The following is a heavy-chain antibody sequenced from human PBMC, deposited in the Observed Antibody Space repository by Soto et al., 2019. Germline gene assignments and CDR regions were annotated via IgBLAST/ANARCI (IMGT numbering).Heavy chain of an antibody. CDR1: GGSFKSGSYS. D-gene: IGHD3-3*01. CDR3: ARDFAYFDS. J-gene: IGHJ4*02. Sequence: SETLSLTCTVSGGSFKSGSYSWRWIRQPPGKGLEWIGYVYHTGRTSYNPSLKSRVSISMDTSKNQFSLNLDSVTAADTAVYFCARDFAYFDSWGQGTLVTVSS. V-gene: IGHV4-61*01. CDR2: VYHTGRT.